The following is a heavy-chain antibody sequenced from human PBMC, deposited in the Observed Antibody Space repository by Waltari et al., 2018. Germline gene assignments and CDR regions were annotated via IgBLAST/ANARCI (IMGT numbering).Heavy chain of an antibody. CDR2: IYHSGST. V-gene: IGHV4-4*02. J-gene: IGHJ1*01. CDR1: GGSISSSNW. CDR3: ARGGGFGELLSSAEYFQH. D-gene: IGHD3-10*01. Sequence: QVQLQESGPGLVKPSGTLSLTCAVSGGSISSSNWWSWVRQPPGQGLEWIGEIYHSGSTNYNPSLKSRVTISVDKSKNQFSLKLSSVTAADTAVYYCARGGGFGELLSSAEYFQHWGQGTLVTVSS.